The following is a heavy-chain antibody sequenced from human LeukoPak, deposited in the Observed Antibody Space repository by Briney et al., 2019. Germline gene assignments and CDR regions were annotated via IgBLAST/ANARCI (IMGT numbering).Heavy chain of an antibody. CDR1: GYIFLNYG. J-gene: IGHJ3*02. Sequence: ASVKVSCKASGYIFLNYGISWVRQAPGQGLEWMGWISAYNGNTNYAQKLQGRVTMTTDTSTSTAYMELRSLRSDDTAVYYCAREMIGDDYGDYPHAFDIWGQGTMVTVSS. D-gene: IGHD4-17*01. CDR2: ISAYNGNT. CDR3: AREMIGDDYGDYPHAFDI. V-gene: IGHV1-18*01.